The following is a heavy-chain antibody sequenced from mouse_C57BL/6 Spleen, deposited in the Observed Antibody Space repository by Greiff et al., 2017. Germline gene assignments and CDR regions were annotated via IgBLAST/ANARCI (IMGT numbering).Heavy chain of an antibody. CDR1: GFSLTSYG. CDR2: IWSDGST. D-gene: IGHD1-1*01. J-gene: IGHJ4*01. Sequence: QVQLKESGPGLVAPSQSLSITCTVSGFSLTSYGVHWVRQPPGKGLEWLVVIWSDGSTTYNSALKSRLSISKDNSKSQVFLKMNSLQTDDTAMYYCARHGYGSSYDAMDYWGQGTSVTVSS. V-gene: IGHV2-6-1*01. CDR3: ARHGYGSSYDAMDY.